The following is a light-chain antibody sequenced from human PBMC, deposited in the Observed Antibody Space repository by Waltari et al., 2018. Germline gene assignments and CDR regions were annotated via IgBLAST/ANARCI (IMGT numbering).Light chain of an antibody. CDR2: AAS. CDR3: QESYSNPWT. J-gene: IGKJ1*01. CDR1: QNINIY. Sequence: DIQVTQSPSSLSASVGDRVTITCRTSQNINIYLNWYQHKVGKAPKLLIYAASNLQSGIPSKFSGTGSGTDFTLNISSLQPEDVATYYCQESYSNPWTFGQGTKVEIK. V-gene: IGKV1-39*01.